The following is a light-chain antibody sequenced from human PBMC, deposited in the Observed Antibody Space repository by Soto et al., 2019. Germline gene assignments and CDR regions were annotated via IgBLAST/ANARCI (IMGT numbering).Light chain of an antibody. J-gene: IGLJ3*02. CDR3: CSYAGSSTNWV. CDR1: CSDVGSYNL. CDR2: EGS. V-gene: IGLV2-23*01. Sequence: QSALTQPASVSGSPGQSITISCTGTCSDVGSYNLVSWYQQHPGKAPKLMIYEGSKRPSGVSNRFSGSKSGNTASLTISGLQAEDEADYYCCSYAGSSTNWVFGGGTKLTVL.